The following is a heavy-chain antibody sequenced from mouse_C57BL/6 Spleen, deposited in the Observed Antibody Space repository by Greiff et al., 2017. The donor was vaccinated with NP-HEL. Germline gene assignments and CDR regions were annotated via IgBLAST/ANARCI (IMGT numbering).Heavy chain of an antibody. CDR2: INPSTGGT. CDR3: ASRIYYGYDYWYFDV. CDR1: GYSFTGYY. V-gene: IGHV1-42*01. D-gene: IGHD2-2*01. J-gene: IGHJ1*03. Sequence: VQLQQSGPELVKPGASVKISCKASGYSFTGYYMNWVKQSPEKSLEWIGEINPSTGGTTYNQKFKAKATLTVDKSSSTAYMQLKSLTSEDSAVYYCASRIYYGYDYWYFDVWGTGTTVTVSS.